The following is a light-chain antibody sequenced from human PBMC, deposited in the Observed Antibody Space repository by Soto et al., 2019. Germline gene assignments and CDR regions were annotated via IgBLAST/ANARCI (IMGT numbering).Light chain of an antibody. Sequence: EIVLTQSPATLSLSPGERATLSCRASQSVSSYLVWYQQKPGQAPRLLIYDASTRATGVPARFSGSGSGTDFTLTICSLEPEDFAVYYCQQRSNWPPFSFGPGTTVDIK. J-gene: IGKJ3*01. V-gene: IGKV3-11*01. CDR1: QSVSSY. CDR3: QQRSNWPPFS. CDR2: DAS.